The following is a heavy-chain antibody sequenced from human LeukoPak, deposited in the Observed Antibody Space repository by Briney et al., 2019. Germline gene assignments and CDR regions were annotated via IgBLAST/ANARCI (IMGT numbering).Heavy chain of an antibody. Sequence: ASVKVSCKASGYTFTSYGISWVRQAPGQGLEWMGWISAYNGNTNYAQKLQGRVTMTTDTSTSTAYMELRSLRSDDTAVYYCARGLYYYDSNGYYFDYWGQGTLVTVSS. J-gene: IGHJ4*02. CDR1: GYTFTSYG. CDR2: ISAYNGNT. D-gene: IGHD3-22*01. CDR3: ARGLYYYDSNGYYFDY. V-gene: IGHV1-18*01.